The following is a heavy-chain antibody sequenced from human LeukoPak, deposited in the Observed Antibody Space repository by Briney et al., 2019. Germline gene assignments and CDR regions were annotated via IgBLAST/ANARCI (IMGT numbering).Heavy chain of an antibody. J-gene: IGHJ2*01. D-gene: IGHD5-24*01. CDR3: TRRAARWQFDL. CDR2: INWKNGNG. V-gene: IGHV3-9*01. Sequence: GGSLRLSCAVSGFNFADYGMHWVRQAPGRGLEWVSGINWKNGNGIYADSVKGRFTISRDNAKNSLYLQMSSLRAEDTALYYCTRRAARWQFDLWGRGTLLTVSS. CDR1: GFNFADYG.